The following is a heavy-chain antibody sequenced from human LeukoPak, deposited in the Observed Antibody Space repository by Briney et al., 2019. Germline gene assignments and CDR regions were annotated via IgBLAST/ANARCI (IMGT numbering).Heavy chain of an antibody. V-gene: IGHV3-30*18. Sequence: GGSLRLSCAASGFTFSSYGMHWVRQAPGKGLEWVAVISYDGSNKYYADSVKGRFTISRDNSKNTLYLQMNSLRAEDTAVYYCAKEYSGYDSGVLDYWGQGTLVTVSS. CDR3: AKEYSGYDSGVLDY. CDR1: GFTFSSYG. CDR2: ISYDGSNK. D-gene: IGHD5-12*01. J-gene: IGHJ4*02.